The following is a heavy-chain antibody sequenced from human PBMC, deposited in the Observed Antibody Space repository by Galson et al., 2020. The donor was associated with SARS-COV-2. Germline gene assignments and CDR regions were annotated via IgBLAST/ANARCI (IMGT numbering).Heavy chain of an antibody. CDR3: ARAAGYSYDFFDYGRDG. V-gene: IGHV4-4*07. Sequence: SETLSLTCTVSGDSMTKYYWNWIRQPAGKGLEWIGRMYTTGSAKYNPSLRSRATMSVDTSKGQFSLKLMSVTAADTAVYYCARAAGYSYDFFDYGRDGWGEGTTVTVS. CDR2: MYTTGSA. D-gene: IGHD5-18*01. CDR1: GDSMTKYY. J-gene: IGHJ6*02.